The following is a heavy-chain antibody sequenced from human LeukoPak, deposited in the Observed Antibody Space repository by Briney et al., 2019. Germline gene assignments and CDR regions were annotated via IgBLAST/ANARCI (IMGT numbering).Heavy chain of an antibody. D-gene: IGHD3-9*01. CDR2: IYYSGST. Sequence: SETLSLTCAVSGGSISSSSYYWGWIRQPPGKGLEWIGSIYYSGSTYYNPSLKSRVTISVDTTKNQFSLKLSSVTAADTAVYYCARQNDILTGYETQFDYWGQGTLVTVSS. V-gene: IGHV4-39*01. J-gene: IGHJ4*02. CDR1: GGSISSSSYY. CDR3: ARQNDILTGYETQFDY.